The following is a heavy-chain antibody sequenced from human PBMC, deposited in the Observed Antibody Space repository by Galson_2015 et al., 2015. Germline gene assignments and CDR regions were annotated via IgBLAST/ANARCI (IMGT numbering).Heavy chain of an antibody. J-gene: IGHJ4*02. CDR2: IYSSSST. D-gene: IGHD2-21*02. Sequence: SLRLSCADSGFTVSTNYMSWVRQAPGKGLEWVSVIYSSSSTFYADSVKGRFTISRDNSKNTLYLQMNSLRVEDTAVYYCARLLLCDLDHWGQGTLVTVSS. CDR3: ARLLLCDLDH. CDR1: GFTVSTNY. V-gene: IGHV3-66*02.